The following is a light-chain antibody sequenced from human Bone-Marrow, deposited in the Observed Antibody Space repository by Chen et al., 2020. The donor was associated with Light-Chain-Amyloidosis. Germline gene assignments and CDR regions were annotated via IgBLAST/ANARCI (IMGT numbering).Light chain of an antibody. CDR3: QSYQGSSQGV. V-gene: IGLV6-57*01. Sequence: NFMLTQHHSVSESPGKTGRSSCTRSSGSIATNYVQWYQQRPGSSPTTVIYEDDQRPSGVPDRFSGSIDGSSTSASLTISGLKTEDEAAYYCQSYQGSSQGVFGGGTKLTVL. CDR2: EDD. CDR1: SGSIATNY. J-gene: IGLJ3*02.